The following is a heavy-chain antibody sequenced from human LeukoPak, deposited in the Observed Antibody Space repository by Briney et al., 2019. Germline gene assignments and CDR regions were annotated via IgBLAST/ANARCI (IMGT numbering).Heavy chain of an antibody. CDR3: ASPPPYSSSWYPVDY. CDR2: IYSGGST. J-gene: IGHJ4*02. Sequence: PGGSLRLSCGASRFTVSSNYMSWVRQAPGKGREWVAVIYSGGSTYYADSVKGRFTISRDNSKNTLYLQMNSLRAEDTAVYYCASPPPYSSSWYPVDYWGQGTLVTVSS. V-gene: IGHV3-66*01. CDR1: RFTVSSNY. D-gene: IGHD6-13*01.